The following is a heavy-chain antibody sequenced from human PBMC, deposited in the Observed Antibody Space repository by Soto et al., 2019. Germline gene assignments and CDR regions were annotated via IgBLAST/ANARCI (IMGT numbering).Heavy chain of an antibody. Sequence: QVQLQESGPGLVKPSDTLSLTCAVSGYSISSSNWWGWIRQPPGKGLEWIGYIYYSGTTYYNTSLKSQVTMTEYTSENQFTLKLNSVTPVDTAVYYCPRNEIQDPIDYWGQGTLVTVSS. J-gene: IGHJ4*02. CDR2: IYYSGTT. V-gene: IGHV4-28*01. CDR1: GYSISSSNW. CDR3: PRNEIQDPIDY.